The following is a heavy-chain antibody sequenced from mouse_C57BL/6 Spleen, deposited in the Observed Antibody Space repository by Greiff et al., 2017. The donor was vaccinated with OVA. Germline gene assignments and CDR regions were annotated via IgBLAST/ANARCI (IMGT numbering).Heavy chain of an antibody. CDR3: APYGYDDGSWFAY. J-gene: IGHJ3*01. CDR1: GYTFTSYW. D-gene: IGHD2-2*01. Sequence: VQLQQPGAELVKPGASVKVSCKASGYTFTSYWMHWVKQRPGQGLEWIGRIHPSDSDTNYNQKFKGKATLTVDKSSSTAYMQLSSLTSEDSAVYYWAPYGYDDGSWFAYGGQGTLVTVSA. CDR2: IHPSDSDT. V-gene: IGHV1-74*01.